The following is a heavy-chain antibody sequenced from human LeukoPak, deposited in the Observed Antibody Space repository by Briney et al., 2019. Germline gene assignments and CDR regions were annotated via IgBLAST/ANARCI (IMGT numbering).Heavy chain of an antibody. D-gene: IGHD1-7*01. CDR3: AGLKAWNYDYQYGMDV. CDR2: IYYSGST. Sequence: PSETLSLTCTVSGGSISSSSYYWGWIRQPPGKGLEWIGSIYYSGSTFYNPSLKSRVTISVDTSKNQFSLKLSSVTVADTAVYYCAGLKAWNYDYQYGMDVWGQGTTVTVSS. CDR1: GGSISSSSYY. V-gene: IGHV4-39*01. J-gene: IGHJ6*02.